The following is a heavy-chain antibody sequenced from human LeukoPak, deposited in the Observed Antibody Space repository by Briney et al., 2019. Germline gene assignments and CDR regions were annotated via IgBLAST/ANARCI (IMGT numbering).Heavy chain of an antibody. CDR2: INDRGNT. CDR3: ARDLTIRSENWFDP. CDR1: GGSFNGYY. J-gene: IGHJ5*02. V-gene: IGHV4-34*01. Sequence: SETLSLTCSVYGGSFNGYYWTWIRQPPGKGLEWIGEINDRGNTNYDPSLQSRITISVDTSKNQFSLQLSSVTPEDTAVYYCARDLTIRSENWFDPWGQGTLVTVSS. D-gene: IGHD5-24*01.